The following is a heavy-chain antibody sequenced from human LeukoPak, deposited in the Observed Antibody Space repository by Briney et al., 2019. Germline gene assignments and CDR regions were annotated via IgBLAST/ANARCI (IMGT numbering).Heavy chain of an antibody. CDR3: ARDRRGDYGDYSIYYGMDV. J-gene: IGHJ6*02. D-gene: IGHD4-17*01. CDR1: GDSLSSNSAA. CDR2: TYYRSQWYN. V-gene: IGHV6-1*01. Sequence: SQTLSLTCALSGDSLSSNSAAWNWIRQSPSGGLEWLGRTYYRSQWYNDYAVSVKSRITINQDTSKNQFSLQLNSVTPEDTAVYYCARDRRGDYGDYSIYYGMDVWGQGTTVTVSS.